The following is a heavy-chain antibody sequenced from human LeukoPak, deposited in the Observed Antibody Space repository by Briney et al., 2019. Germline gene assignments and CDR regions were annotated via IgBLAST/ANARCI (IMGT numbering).Heavy chain of an antibody. CDR3: ARVTEVPAALFDP. D-gene: IGHD2-2*01. Sequence: SSETLSLTCTVSGGSISSSSYYWGWIRQPPGKGLEWIGSIYYSGSTYYNPSLKSRVTISVDTSKNQFSLKLSSVTAADTAVYYCARVTEVPAALFDPWGQGTLVTVSS. J-gene: IGHJ5*02. CDR2: IYYSGST. CDR1: GGSISSSSYY. V-gene: IGHV4-39*07.